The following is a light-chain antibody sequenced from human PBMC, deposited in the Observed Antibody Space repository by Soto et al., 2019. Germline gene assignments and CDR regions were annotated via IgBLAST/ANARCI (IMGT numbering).Light chain of an antibody. CDR3: QQRSVWPIT. J-gene: IGKJ5*01. Sequence: SVLTHSPATLSFSPLERCPLXCMASQSVSNYLAWHQQKPGQAPRLLIYDASNRATGIPARFSGSGSGTDFTLTISGLEPEDFAVYYCQQRSVWPITFGQGTRLEIK. CDR1: QSVSNY. CDR2: DAS. V-gene: IGKV3-11*01.